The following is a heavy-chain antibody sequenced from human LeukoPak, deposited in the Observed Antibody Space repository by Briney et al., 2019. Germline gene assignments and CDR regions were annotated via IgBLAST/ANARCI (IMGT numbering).Heavy chain of an antibody. CDR1: GYTFTGYY. V-gene: IGHV1-2*06. CDR3: ARGYSYGDWFDP. J-gene: IGHJ5*02. Sequence: ASVKVSCKASGYTFTGYYMHWVRQAPGQGLEWMGRINPNSGGTNYAQKFQGRVTMTRDTSISTAYMELSRLRSDDTAVYYCARGYSYGDWFDPWGQGTLVTVSS. CDR2: INPNSGGT. D-gene: IGHD5-18*01.